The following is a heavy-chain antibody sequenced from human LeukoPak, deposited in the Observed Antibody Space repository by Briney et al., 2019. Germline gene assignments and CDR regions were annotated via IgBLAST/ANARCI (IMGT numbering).Heavy chain of an antibody. CDR1: GGSISSSSYY. D-gene: IGHD6-25*01. CDR3: ARGQLRLSN. CDR2: INHSGST. J-gene: IGHJ4*02. Sequence: PSETLSLTCTVSGGSISSSSYYWGWIRQPPGKGLGWIGEINHSGSTDYNPSLKSRVTISVDTSKNQFSLKLNSVTAADTAVYYCARGQLRLSNWGQGSLVIVSS. V-gene: IGHV4-39*07.